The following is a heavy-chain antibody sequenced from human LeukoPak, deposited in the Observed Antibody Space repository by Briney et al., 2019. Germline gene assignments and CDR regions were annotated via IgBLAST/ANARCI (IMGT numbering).Heavy chain of an antibody. CDR2: ISWDGSYT. CDR3: AKDGNIAVDYYMDV. V-gene: IGHV3-43D*03. D-gene: IGHD6-19*01. Sequence: GGSLRLSCVASGFTLRSYVMNWVRQTPGKGLEWVSLISWDGSYTNYADSVKARFTISRDNSKNPLYLQMNSLRAEDTALYYCAKDGNIAVDYYMDVWGKGTTVTVSS. CDR1: GFTLRSYV. J-gene: IGHJ6*03.